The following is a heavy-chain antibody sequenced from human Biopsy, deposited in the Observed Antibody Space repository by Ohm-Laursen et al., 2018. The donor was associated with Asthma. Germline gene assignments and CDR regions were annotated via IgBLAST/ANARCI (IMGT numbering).Heavy chain of an antibody. J-gene: IGHJ6*02. CDR1: GGSFSSNY. Sequence: SDTLSLTCAVYGGSFSSNYWSWIRQTPGKGLEWLGDPHHSGYTKYNPSLPSRPTLSVDTSKNQFPLRLTSVSAADTAVYYWLRGSSSRLSQWELLVSGGKRAHSYYGMDVWGQGTTVTVSS. D-gene: IGHD1-26*01. CDR2: PHHSGYT. CDR3: LRGSSSRLSQWELLVSGGKRAHSYYGMDV. V-gene: IGHV4-34*01.